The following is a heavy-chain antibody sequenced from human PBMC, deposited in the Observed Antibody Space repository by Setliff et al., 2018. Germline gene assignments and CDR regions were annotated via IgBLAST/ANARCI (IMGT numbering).Heavy chain of an antibody. J-gene: IGHJ4*02. D-gene: IGHD6-19*01. CDR2: IYSSGST. CDR3: ARWTYSSGTG. V-gene: IGHV4-30-4*08. CDR1: GGSISSGDYY. Sequence: PSETLSLTCTVSGGSISSGDYYWSWIRQPPGKGLEWIGYIYSSGSTYYNPSLKSRFSISVDTSKNQFSLKLSSVTAADTAVYYCARWTYSSGTGWGQGTLVTVSS.